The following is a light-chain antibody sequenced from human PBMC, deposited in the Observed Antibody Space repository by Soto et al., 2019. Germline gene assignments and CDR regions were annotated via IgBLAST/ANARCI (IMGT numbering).Light chain of an antibody. CDR3: QQYITWT. J-gene: IGKJ1*01. CDR2: GAV. Sequence: EILVTQSPATLYLSPGERATLSCRASQNVGSDLAWYQQIAGQAPRLLIYGAVLRATGIPARFSGSGSGTDFTLTISSLQSEDFALYYCQQYITWTFGPGTKVEIK. V-gene: IGKV3-15*01. CDR1: QNVGSD.